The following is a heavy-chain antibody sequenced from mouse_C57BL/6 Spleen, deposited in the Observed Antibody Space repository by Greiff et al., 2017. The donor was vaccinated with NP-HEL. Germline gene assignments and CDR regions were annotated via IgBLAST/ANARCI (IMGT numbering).Heavy chain of an antibody. CDR3: ARRGLRQSYDMDY. CDR2: ISSGGSYT. V-gene: IGHV5-6*01. Sequence: EVQWVESGGDLVKPGGSLKLSCAASGFTFSSYGMSWVRQTPDKRLEWVANISSGGSYTYSPDTVKGRFTISRDNAKKTLYLQMSSMKSEDTTMYYCARRGLRQSYDMDYWGQGTSVTVSS. D-gene: IGHD2-4*01. J-gene: IGHJ4*01. CDR1: GFTFSSYG.